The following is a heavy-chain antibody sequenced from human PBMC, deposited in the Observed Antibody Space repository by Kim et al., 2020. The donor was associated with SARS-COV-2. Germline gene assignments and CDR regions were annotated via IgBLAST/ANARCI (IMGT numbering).Heavy chain of an antibody. D-gene: IGHD6-19*01. CDR3: VAGRGWLPDL. V-gene: IGHV3-7*01. J-gene: IGHJ4*02. CDR2: IRQDGSQK. Sequence: LSLTCAASGFTFSSYWMNWVRQAPGKGLEWVANIRQDGSQKNYLDSVRGRFSISRDNSRNSLYLQIDSLRVDDTALYYCVAGRGWLPDLWGQGTLVTVSS. CDR1: GFTFSSYW.